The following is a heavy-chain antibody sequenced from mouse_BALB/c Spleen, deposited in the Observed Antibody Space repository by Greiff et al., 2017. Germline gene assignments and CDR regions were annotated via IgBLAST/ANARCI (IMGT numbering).Heavy chain of an antibody. CDR3: ARDRDDYDVDYYAMDY. J-gene: IGHJ4*01. V-gene: IGHV2-6-2*01. D-gene: IGHD2-4*01. Sequence: QVQLKQSGPDLVAPSQSLSITCTVSGFSLTSYGVHWVRQPPGKGLEWLVVIWSDGSTTYNSALKSRLSISKDNSKSQVFLKMNSLQTDDTARYYCARDRDDYDVDYYAMDYWGQGTSVTVSS. CDR1: GFSLTSYG. CDR2: IWSDGST.